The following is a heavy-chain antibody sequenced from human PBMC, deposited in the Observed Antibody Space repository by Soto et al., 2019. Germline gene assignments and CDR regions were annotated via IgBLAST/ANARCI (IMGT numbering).Heavy chain of an antibody. CDR3: ASWHEREHAYDV. V-gene: IGHV3-53*01. CDR1: GLTVSGTKY. J-gene: IGHJ3*01. CDR2: LYDVFGS. Sequence: DVPLVESGGGLIQPGESLRLSCAAFGLTVSGTKYVAWVRQAPGKGLEWVSALYDVFGSFYADSVKGRFTTSSDRSKSTVYRQMNDLRPDDTAVYYCASWHEREHAYDVWGQGTTVIVSS. D-gene: IGHD1-1*01.